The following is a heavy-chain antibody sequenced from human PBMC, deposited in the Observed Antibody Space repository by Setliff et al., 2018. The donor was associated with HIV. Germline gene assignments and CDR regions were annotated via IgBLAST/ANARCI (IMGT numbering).Heavy chain of an antibody. CDR2: ISWNGDDL. CDR1: GFTFDDYA. CDR3: ARWDYDILTGPTAFDI. V-gene: IGHV3-9*03. D-gene: IGHD3-9*01. Sequence: GGSLRLSCAASGFTFDDYAMHWVRQAPGKGLEWVSGISWNGDDLVYADSVKGRFTVSRDNAKNSLYLQMNSLRVEDMALYFCARWDYDILTGPTAFDIWGQGTMVTVSS. J-gene: IGHJ3*02.